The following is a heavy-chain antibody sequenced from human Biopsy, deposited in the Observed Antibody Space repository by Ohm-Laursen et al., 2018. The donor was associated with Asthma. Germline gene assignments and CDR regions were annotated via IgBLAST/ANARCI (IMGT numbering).Heavy chain of an antibody. CDR3: ARAGQCSSTSCYNPGWFDP. J-gene: IGHJ5*02. CDR2: INHSGST. Sequence: PSQTLSLTCAVYGGSFRGYYWSWIRQPPGKGLEWIGEINHSGSTNYNPSLKSRVTISVDTSKNQFSLKLSSVTAADTAVYYCARAGQCSSTSCYNPGWFDPWGQGTLVTVSS. V-gene: IGHV4-34*01. CDR1: GGSFRGYY. D-gene: IGHD2-2*01.